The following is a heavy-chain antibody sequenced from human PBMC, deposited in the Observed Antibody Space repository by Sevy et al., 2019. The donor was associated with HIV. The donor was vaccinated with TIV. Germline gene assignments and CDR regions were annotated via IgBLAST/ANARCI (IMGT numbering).Heavy chain of an antibody. D-gene: IGHD6-13*01. CDR1: GFTFVNYW. J-gene: IGHJ4*02. CDR2: IKADGSET. V-gene: IGHV3-7*01. CDR3: VRDWRVKDSSSWGDY. Sequence: GGSLRLSCAASGFTFVNYWMSWVRQAPGKGLEWVGNIKADGSETYYVHSVEGRFSISRDNTRNSVYLQMNSLRDEDTAVYYCVRDWRVKDSSSWGDYWGQGSLVTVSS.